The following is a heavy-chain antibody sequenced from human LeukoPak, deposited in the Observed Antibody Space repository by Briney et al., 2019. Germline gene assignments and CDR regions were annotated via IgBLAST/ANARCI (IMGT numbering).Heavy chain of an antibody. CDR2: IYLSGST. Sequence: SETLSLTCSVSGYSIKSGYQWGWIRQPPGRGLELIGIIYLSGSTYYNSSLKSLVTISVDTSKNQFSLKLSSLTAAHTAVYYRARITWRPDYWGQGTLVTVSS. CDR3: ARITWRPDY. V-gene: IGHV4-38-2*02. CDR1: GYSIKSGYQ. J-gene: IGHJ4*02. D-gene: IGHD3-10*01.